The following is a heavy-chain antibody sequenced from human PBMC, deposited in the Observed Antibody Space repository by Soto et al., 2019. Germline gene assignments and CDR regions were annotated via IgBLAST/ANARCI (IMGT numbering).Heavy chain of an antibody. CDR2: IMPIFATP. J-gene: IGHJ4*02. D-gene: IGHD2-2*01. V-gene: IGHV1-69*01. CDR3: AREVSSSRLDS. CDR1: GGTFSSYR. Sequence: QVQLEQSGAEVKKPGSSVKLSCKSSGGTFSSYRISWVRQAPGQGLEWMGGIMPIFATPKYEQKFQGRVTISADESTSTAYLEVRSLTSADTAVYYCAREVSSSRLDSWGQGTLVTVSS.